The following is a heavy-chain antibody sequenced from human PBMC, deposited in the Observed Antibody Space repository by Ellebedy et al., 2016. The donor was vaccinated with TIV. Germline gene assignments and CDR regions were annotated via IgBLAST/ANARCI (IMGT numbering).Heavy chain of an antibody. CDR1: GDSISSGDY. CDR3: GSHHYSRVRPPT. V-gene: IGHV4-38-2*02. J-gene: IGHJ5*02. CDR2: IYHTGTT. D-gene: IGHD4-11*01. Sequence: MPSETLSLTCTVSGDSISSGDYWDWIRQSPGKGLEWIGSIYHTGTTYYNPSLKSRFTISLDTSRAQFSLTLTSVTAADRAIYYCGSHHYSRVRPPTWGQGILVTVSS.